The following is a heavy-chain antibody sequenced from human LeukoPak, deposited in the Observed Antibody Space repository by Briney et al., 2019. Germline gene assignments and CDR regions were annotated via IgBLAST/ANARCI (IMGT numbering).Heavy chain of an antibody. CDR1: GFKFYSHW. CDR2: LDPYGSDK. Sequence: GGSLRLSCAASGFKFYSHWMRWVRPAPGEGPELEANLDPYGSDKPYAESVKGWFTSSRDNAKNSLYLPLHRLRAEDTAIYYCARIYYFGDNNWRYFDNWGQGTLVTVSS. CDR3: ARIYYFGDNNWRYFDN. V-gene: IGHV3-7*02. D-gene: IGHD3-10*01. J-gene: IGHJ4*02.